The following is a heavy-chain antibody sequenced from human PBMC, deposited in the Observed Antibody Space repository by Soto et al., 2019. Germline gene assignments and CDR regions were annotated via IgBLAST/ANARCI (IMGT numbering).Heavy chain of an antibody. CDR2: ISSSSSYI. V-gene: IGHV3-21*01. CDR1: GFTFSSYS. Sequence: EVQLVESGGGLVKPGGSVRLSCAASGFTFSSYSMNWVRQAPGKGLEWVSSISSSSSYIYYADSVKGRFTISRDNAKNSLYLQMNSLRAEDTAVYYCARDRGIAAAGAIDYWGQGTLVTVSS. J-gene: IGHJ4*02. D-gene: IGHD6-13*01. CDR3: ARDRGIAAAGAIDY.